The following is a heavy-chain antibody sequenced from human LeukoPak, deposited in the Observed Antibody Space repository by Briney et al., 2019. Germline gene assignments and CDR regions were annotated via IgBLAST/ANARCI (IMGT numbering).Heavy chain of an antibody. CDR3: AKATMRSCKGAFCYPFDC. CDR1: GFTFSSYS. CDR2: IIGNGVDT. V-gene: IGHV3-23*01. D-gene: IGHD2-8*02. J-gene: IGHJ4*02. Sequence: PGGSLRLSCAASGFTFSSYSMNWVRQAPGKGLEWVASIIGNGVDTYYADSVKGRFAISRDNSQNMVFLQMNILRAEDAARYFCAKATMRSCKGAFCYPFDCWGQGALVAVSS.